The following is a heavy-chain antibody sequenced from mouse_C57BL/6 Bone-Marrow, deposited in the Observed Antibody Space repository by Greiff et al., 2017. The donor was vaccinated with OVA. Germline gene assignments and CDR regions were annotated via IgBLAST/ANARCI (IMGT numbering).Heavy chain of an antibody. CDR3: ARGYPRAMDY. Sequence: VQLQQSGAELAKPGASVKLSCKASGYTFTSYWMHWVKQRPGQGLEWIGYINPSSGYTKYNQKFKDKATLTADKSYSTAYMQLSSLTYEDSAVYYCARGYPRAMDYWGQGTSVTVSS. J-gene: IGHJ4*01. CDR1: GYTFTSYW. CDR2: INPSSGYT. V-gene: IGHV1-7*01.